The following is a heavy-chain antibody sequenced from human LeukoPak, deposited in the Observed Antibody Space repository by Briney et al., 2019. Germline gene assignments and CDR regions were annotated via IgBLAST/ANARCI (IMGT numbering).Heavy chain of an antibody. D-gene: IGHD1-26*01. CDR1: GFTFSSYA. J-gene: IGHJ6*02. CDR3: AKDREYSGSYRPGPTRYYYGMDV. V-gene: IGHV3-23*01. Sequence: SGGSLRLSCAASGFTFSSYAMSWVRQAPGKGLEWVSGISGTGGNTYYTDSAKGRFTISRDNSKNTLYLQMNSLRAEDTAVFYCAKDREYSGSYRPGPTRYYYGMDVWGQGTTVTVSS. CDR2: ISGTGGNT.